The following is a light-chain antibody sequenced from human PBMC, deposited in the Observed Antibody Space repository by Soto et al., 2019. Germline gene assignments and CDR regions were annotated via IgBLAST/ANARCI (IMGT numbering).Light chain of an antibody. CDR2: DVS. CDR1: SSDVGGYNY. V-gene: IGLV2-14*01. J-gene: IGLJ1*01. CDR3: SSYRSSSNVYV. Sequence: QSALAQPASVSGSPGQSITISCTGTSSDVGGYNYVSWYQQHPGEAPKLLIYDVSNRPSGVSNRFSGSKSGNTASLTISGLQAEDEADYYCSSYRSSSNVYVFGTGTKVTVL.